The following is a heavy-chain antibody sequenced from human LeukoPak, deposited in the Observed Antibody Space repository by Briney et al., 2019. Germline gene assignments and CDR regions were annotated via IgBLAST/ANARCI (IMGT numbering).Heavy chain of an antibody. V-gene: IGHV3-21*01. CDR1: GFTFSSYS. CDR2: ISSSSSYI. CDR3: ARGLPNYYDSSDHFDY. J-gene: IGHJ4*02. D-gene: IGHD3-22*01. Sequence: PGGSLRLSCAASGFTFSSYSMNWVRQAPGKGLEWVSSISSSSSYIYYADSVKGRFTISRDNAKNPLFLQMISLRAQDTAVYYCARGLPNYYDSSDHFDYWGQGTLVTVSS.